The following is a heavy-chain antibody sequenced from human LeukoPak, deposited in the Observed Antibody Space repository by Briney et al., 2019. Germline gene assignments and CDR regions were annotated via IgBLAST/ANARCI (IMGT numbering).Heavy chain of an antibody. Sequence: GGSLRLSCAASGFTFSSYSMNWVRQAPGKGLEWVSSISSSSSYIYYADSVKGRFTISRDNAKNSLYLQMNSLRAEDTAVYYCAREEYYDFWGGRAFDIWGQGTMVTVSS. D-gene: IGHD3-3*01. CDR1: GFTFSSYS. V-gene: IGHV3-21*01. CDR2: ISSSSSYI. CDR3: AREEYYDFWGGRAFDI. J-gene: IGHJ3*02.